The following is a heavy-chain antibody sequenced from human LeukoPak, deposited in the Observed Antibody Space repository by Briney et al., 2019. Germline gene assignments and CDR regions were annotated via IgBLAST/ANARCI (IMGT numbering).Heavy chain of an antibody. D-gene: IGHD5-24*01. V-gene: IGHV4-34*01. Sequence: SETLSLTCAVYGGSFSGYYWSWIRQPPGKGLEWIGEINHSGSTNYNPSLKSRVTISVDTSKNQFSLKLSSVTAADTAVYYCAREDGRDGYNCAYWGQGTLVTVSS. CDR1: GGSFSGYY. J-gene: IGHJ4*02. CDR2: INHSGST. CDR3: AREDGRDGYNCAY.